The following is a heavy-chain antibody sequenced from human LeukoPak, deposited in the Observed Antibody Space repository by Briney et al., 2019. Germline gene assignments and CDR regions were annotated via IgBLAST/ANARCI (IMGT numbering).Heavy chain of an antibody. J-gene: IGHJ5*02. V-gene: IGHV4-59*01. D-gene: IGHD6-13*01. Sequence: TSETLSLTCAVYGGSFSGYYWSWIRQPPGKGLEWIGYIYYSGSTNYNPSLKSRVTISVDTSKNQFSLKLSSVTAADTAVYYCARDRGIAAAGTFDPLGQGTLVTVSS. CDR2: IYYSGST. CDR3: ARDRGIAAAGTFDP. CDR1: GGSFSGYY.